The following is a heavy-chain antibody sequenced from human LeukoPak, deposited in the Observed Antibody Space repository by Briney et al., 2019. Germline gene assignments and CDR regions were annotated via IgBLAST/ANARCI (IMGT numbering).Heavy chain of an antibody. CDR2: IHYSGTT. CDR3: ARAPYGSATNNYYMDV. J-gene: IGHJ6*03. V-gene: IGHV4-39*07. CDR1: GGSISSSSHY. Sequence: SETLSLTCTVSGGSISSSSHYWGWIRQPPGKGLEWIGNIHYSGTTYCNPSLKSRVTISVDTSKNQFSLKLRSVTAADTAVYYCARAPYGSATNNYYMDVWGKGTTVTVSS. D-gene: IGHD3-10*01.